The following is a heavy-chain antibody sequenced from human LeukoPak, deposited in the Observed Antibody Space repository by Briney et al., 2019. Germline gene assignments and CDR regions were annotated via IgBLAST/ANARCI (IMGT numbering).Heavy chain of an antibody. V-gene: IGHV4-39*01. Sequence: SATLSLTCTVSGVSISSSNSYWGWIRQPPGKGLEWMGSIYYSGNTYYNASLKSQVSISIDTSKNQFSLRLTSVTAADTAVYYCASKRITMIRGPSFYYYYYYMDVWGKGTTVTVSS. D-gene: IGHD3-10*01. CDR2: IYYSGNT. CDR3: ASKRITMIRGPSFYYYYYYMDV. CDR1: GVSISSSNSY. J-gene: IGHJ6*03.